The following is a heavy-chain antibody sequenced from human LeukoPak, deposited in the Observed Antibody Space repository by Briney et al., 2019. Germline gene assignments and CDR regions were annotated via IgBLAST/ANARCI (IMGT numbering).Heavy chain of an antibody. Sequence: PGGSLRLSCAASEFTFSSYGMSWVRQAPGKGLEWVSWISGSGANTYYADSVQGRFSISRDDSKNTLYLQMYSLRAEDTAVYYCAKDPNGDYIGTFDMWGQGTMVTVSS. V-gene: IGHV3-23*01. CDR1: EFTFSSYG. CDR3: AKDPNGDYIGTFDM. D-gene: IGHD4-17*01. CDR2: ISGSGANT. J-gene: IGHJ3*02.